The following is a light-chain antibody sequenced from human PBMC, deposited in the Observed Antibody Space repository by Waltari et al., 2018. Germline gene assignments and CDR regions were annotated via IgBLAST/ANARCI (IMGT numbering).Light chain of an antibody. CDR2: DVS. V-gene: IGLV2-14*01. Sequence: QSALTQPASVSGSPGQSVTIFCAGTSNDVGGYNSVSWYQEHPGQAPRVIIYDVSDRRAGVSDRFSGSKSGKTASLTISGLQAEDEADYYCSSQSSNDVVLFGGGTKLTVL. CDR1: SNDVGGYNS. J-gene: IGLJ2*01. CDR3: SSQSSNDVVL.